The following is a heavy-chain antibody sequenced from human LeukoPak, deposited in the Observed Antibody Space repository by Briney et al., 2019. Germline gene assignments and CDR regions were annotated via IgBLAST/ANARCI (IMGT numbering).Heavy chain of an antibody. Sequence: SETLSLTCAVYGGSFSGYYWSWIRQPPGKGLEWIGEINHSGSTNYNPSLKSRVTISVDTSKNQFSLKLSSVTAAGTAVYYCARGRIAAAGIAGWFDPWGQGTLVTVSS. CDR2: INHSGST. D-gene: IGHD6-13*01. J-gene: IGHJ5*02. V-gene: IGHV4-34*01. CDR3: ARGRIAAAGIAGWFDP. CDR1: GGSFSGYY.